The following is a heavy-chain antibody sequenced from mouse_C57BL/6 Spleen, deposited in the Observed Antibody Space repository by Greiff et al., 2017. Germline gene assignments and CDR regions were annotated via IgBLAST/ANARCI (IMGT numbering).Heavy chain of an antibody. V-gene: IGHV1-42*01. D-gene: IGHD1-1*01. J-gene: IGHJ4*01. Sequence: VQLQQSGPELVKPGASVKISCKASGYSFTGYYMNWVKQSPEQSLEWIGEINPSTGGTTYTQKFKAKATLTVDKSTSTAYMQLKSLTSEDSAVXYCARESRSNRRAMDDWGQGTSVTGSS. CDR2: INPSTGGT. CDR1: GYSFTGYY. CDR3: ARESRSNRRAMDD.